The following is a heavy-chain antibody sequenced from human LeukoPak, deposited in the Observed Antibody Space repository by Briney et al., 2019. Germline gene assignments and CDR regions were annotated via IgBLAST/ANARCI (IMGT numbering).Heavy chain of an antibody. J-gene: IGHJ6*03. CDR1: GFTFSSYG. CDR2: ISGSGGST. V-gene: IGHV3-23*01. Sequence: PGGTLRLSCAASGFTFSSYGMSWVRQAPGKGLEWVSAISGSGGSTYYADSVKGRFTISRDNSKNTLYLQMNSLRAEDTALYHCARIAVAGKYPYYYYYYMDVWGKGTTVTISS. D-gene: IGHD6-19*01. CDR3: ARIAVAGKYPYYYYYYMDV.